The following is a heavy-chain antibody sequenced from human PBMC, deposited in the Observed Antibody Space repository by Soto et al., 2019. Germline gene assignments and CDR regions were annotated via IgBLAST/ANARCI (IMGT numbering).Heavy chain of an antibody. CDR3: AKDLGDGVNYWYFDL. J-gene: IGHJ2*01. Sequence: PGGSLRLSCAAAGFTFIGYAMSLVRQAPGKGLEWVSAISGSGGSTYYADSVKGRFTISRDNSKNTLYLQMNSLRAEDTAVYYCAKDLGDGVNYWYFDLWGRGTLVTVSS. V-gene: IGHV3-23*01. CDR1: GFTFIGYA. CDR2: ISGSGGST. D-gene: IGHD3-10*01.